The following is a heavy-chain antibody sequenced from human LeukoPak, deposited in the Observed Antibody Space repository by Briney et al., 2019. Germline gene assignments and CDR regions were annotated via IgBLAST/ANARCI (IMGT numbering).Heavy chain of an antibody. D-gene: IGHD1-26*01. CDR1: GFTFSTNA. CDR3: AKDVGKWESLHFFDY. J-gene: IGHJ4*02. CDR2: ISGSGAST. Sequence: QTGGSLRLSGLPSGFTFSTNAMSWVGQAPGKGLEWISGISGSGASTYYADSVTGRFTISRDNSRNTLYLQMNSLRGDDTAVYYCAKDVGKWESLHFFDYWGQGTLVTVSS. V-gene: IGHV3-23*01.